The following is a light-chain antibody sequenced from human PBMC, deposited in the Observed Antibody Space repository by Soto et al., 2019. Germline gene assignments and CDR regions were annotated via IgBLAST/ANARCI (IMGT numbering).Light chain of an antibody. V-gene: IGKV3-15*01. CDR2: GAS. CDR1: QSVSSD. Sequence: EIVMTQSPTTLSVSPGESVTLSCRASQSVSSDLAWYQQKPGQAPRLLIYGASTRATGIPARFSGSGSGTEFTLTISSLQSEDFAVHYCQQYNNWPPYTFGQGTKLEIK. J-gene: IGKJ2*01. CDR3: QQYNNWPPYT.